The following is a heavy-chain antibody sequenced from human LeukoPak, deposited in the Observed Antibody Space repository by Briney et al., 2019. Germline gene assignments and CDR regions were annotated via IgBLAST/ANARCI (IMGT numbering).Heavy chain of an antibody. V-gene: IGHV4-61*05. CDR2: VYYTGST. CDR1: GGSISSSSYY. J-gene: IGHJ4*02. D-gene: IGHD3-22*01. Sequence: SETLSLTCTVSGGSISSSSYYWGWIRQPPGKGLEWIGFVYYTGSTNYSPSLKSRVTISVDTSKNQFSLKLRSVTAADTAVYYCARATKRGYYYDSSGHAPGDYWGQGTLVTVSS. CDR3: ARATKRGYYYDSSGHAPGDY.